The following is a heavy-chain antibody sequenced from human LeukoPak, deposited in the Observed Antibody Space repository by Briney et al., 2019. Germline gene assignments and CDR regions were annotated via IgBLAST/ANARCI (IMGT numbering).Heavy chain of an antibody. CDR2: INHSGST. CDR1: GGSFSGYY. D-gene: IGHD2-2*01. J-gene: IGHJ4*02. Sequence: SETLSLTCAVYGGSFSGYYWSWIRQPPGKGLEWIGEINHSGSTNYNPSLKSRVTISVDTSKNQFSLKLSSVTAADTAVYYCARVIVVVPAASRSGFGAFDYWGQGTLVTVSS. V-gene: IGHV4-34*01. CDR3: ARVIVVVPAASRSGFGAFDY.